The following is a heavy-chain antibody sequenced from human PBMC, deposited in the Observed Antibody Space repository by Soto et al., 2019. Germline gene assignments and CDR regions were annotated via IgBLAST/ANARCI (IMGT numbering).Heavy chain of an antibody. D-gene: IGHD2-21*02. CDR3: ARVHTLAYCGGDCSDYSDD. CDR1: GGTFSSYA. CDR2: IIPIFGTA. Sequence: SVKVSCKASGGTFSSYAISWVRQAPGQGLEWMGGIIPIFGTANYAQKFQGRVTITADESTSTAYMELSSLRSEDTAVYYCARVHTLAYCGGDCSDYSDDWRQGTLVTVS. V-gene: IGHV1-69*13. J-gene: IGHJ4*02.